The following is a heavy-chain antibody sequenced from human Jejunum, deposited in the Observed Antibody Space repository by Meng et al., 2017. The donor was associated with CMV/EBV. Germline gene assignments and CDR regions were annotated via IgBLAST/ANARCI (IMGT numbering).Heavy chain of an antibody. V-gene: IGHV4-34*01. J-gene: IGHJ1*01. CDR2: INHSGNT. D-gene: IGHD6-25*01. CDR1: GVSFSGYY. CDR3: ARGEAAAEYFQH. Sequence: AVFGVSFSGYYWGWIRQPPGKGLEWIGEINHSGNTNYNPSLKSRVTISVDTSKNQFSLKLSSVTAADTAVYYCARGEAAAEYFQHWGQGTLVTVSS.